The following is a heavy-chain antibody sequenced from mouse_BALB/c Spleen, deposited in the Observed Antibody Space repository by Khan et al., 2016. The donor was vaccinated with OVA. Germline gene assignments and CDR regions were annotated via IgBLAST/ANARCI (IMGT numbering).Heavy chain of an antibody. V-gene: IGHV2-2*02. Sequence: VKLLESGPGLVQPSQSLSITCTVSGFSLTSYGVHWVRQSPGKGLEWLGVIWSGGSTAYNAAFISRLSISKDNSKSQVFFKMNSLQANDKAIYYCARSPYGNYGFAYWGQGTLVTVSA. CDR3: ARSPYGNYGFAY. D-gene: IGHD2-1*01. CDR2: IWSGGST. CDR1: GFSLTSYG. J-gene: IGHJ3*01.